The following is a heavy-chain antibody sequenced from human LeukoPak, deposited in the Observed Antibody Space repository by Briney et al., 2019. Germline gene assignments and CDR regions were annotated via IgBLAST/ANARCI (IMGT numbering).Heavy chain of an antibody. Sequence: PSHALSLTCTVSGGSLSSGDYYWRWIRQPPGKGLEWIGYIYYSGSTYYNPSLKSRVTISVDTSKNQFSLRLSSVTAADTAVYYCARGSSSLDYWGQGTLVTVSS. D-gene: IGHD2-2*01. CDR2: IYYSGST. V-gene: IGHV4-30-4*08. CDR1: GGSLSSGDYY. CDR3: ARGSSSLDY. J-gene: IGHJ4*02.